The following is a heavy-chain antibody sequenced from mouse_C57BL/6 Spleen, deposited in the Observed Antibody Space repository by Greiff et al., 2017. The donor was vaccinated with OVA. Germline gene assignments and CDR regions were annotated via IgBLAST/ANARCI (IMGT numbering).Heavy chain of an antibody. Sequence: QVQLKQSGAELVKPGASVKISCKASGYAFSSYWMNWVKQRPGKGLEWIGQIYPGDGDTNYNGKFKGKATLTADKSSSTAYTQLSSLTSEDSAVYFCARAPSRDYFDYWGQGTTLTVSS. J-gene: IGHJ2*01. CDR2: IYPGDGDT. V-gene: IGHV1-80*01. CDR3: ARAPSRDYFDY. CDR1: GYAFSSYW. D-gene: IGHD3-3*01.